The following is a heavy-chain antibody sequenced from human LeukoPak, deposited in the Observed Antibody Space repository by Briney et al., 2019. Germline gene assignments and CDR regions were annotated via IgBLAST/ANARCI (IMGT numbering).Heavy chain of an antibody. D-gene: IGHD2-2*01. CDR1: GDSVTSSTYY. Sequence: SETLSLTCTVSGDSVTSSTYYWGWIRQPPGKGLEWIGTIYHGESTYYNPSLKSRVTISADTSKNQFSLKLTSVTAADTAVYYCVRIVGVPTADNYWGQGTLVTVSS. J-gene: IGHJ4*02. CDR3: VRIVGVPTADNY. V-gene: IGHV4-39*01. CDR2: IYHGEST.